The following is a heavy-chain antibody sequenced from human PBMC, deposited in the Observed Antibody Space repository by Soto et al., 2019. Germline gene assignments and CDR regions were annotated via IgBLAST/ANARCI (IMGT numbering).Heavy chain of an antibody. D-gene: IGHD6-19*01. V-gene: IGHV3-23*01. J-gene: IGHJ5*02. CDR2: ISGSGGST. CDR3: AKEAVSSGRVNWFDP. CDR1: GFTFSSFA. Sequence: PGGSLRLSCVASGFTFSSFAMSWVRQAPGKGLEWVSAISGSGGSTYYADSVKGRFTISRDNSKNTLYLQMNSLRAEDTAVYYCAKEAVSSGRVNWFDPWGQGTLVTVSS.